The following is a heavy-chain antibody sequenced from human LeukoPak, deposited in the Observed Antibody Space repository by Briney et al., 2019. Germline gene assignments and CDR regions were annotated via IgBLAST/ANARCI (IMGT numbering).Heavy chain of an antibody. CDR3: ARRYCDGGSCYPYFDY. CDR2: IYYRGST. D-gene: IGHD2-15*01. J-gene: IGHJ4*02. Sequence: SESLSPTCTVSGRSISSSSYYWGWLRQPPGKGLEWTGSIYYRGSTYYNPSLKSRVTISVDTSKTQFSLKLSSVTAADTAVYYCARRYCDGGSCYPYFDYWGQGTLVTVSS. CDR1: GRSISSSSYY. V-gene: IGHV4-39*07.